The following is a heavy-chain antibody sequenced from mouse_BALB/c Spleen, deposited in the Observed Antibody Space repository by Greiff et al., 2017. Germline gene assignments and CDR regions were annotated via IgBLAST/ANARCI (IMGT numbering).Heavy chain of an antibody. V-gene: IGHV5-12-2*01. CDR3: ARRGGYGYDSMDY. Sequence: EVKLVESGGGLVQPGGSLKLSCAASGFTFSSYTMSWVRQTPEKRLEWVAYISNGGGSTYYPDTVKGRFTISRDNAKNTLYLQMSSLKSEDTAMYYCARRGGYGYDSMDYWGQGTSVTVSS. CDR2: ISNGGGST. CDR1: GFTFSSYT. J-gene: IGHJ4*01. D-gene: IGHD2-2*01.